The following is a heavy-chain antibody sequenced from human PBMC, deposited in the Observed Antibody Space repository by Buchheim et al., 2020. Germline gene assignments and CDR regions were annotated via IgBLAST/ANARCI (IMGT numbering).Heavy chain of an antibody. D-gene: IGHD2-2*01. CDR1: GFTFSSYG. V-gene: IGHV3-30*18. CDR2: ISYDGSNK. J-gene: IGHJ6*02. CDR3: AKDRYIAVVPAAIGGIDV. Sequence: QVQLVESGGGVVQPGRSLRLSCAASGFTFSSYGMHWVRQAPGKGLEWVAVISYDGSNKYYADSVKGRFTISRDNSKNTLYLQMNSLRAEDTAVYYCAKDRYIAVVPAAIGGIDVWGQGTT.